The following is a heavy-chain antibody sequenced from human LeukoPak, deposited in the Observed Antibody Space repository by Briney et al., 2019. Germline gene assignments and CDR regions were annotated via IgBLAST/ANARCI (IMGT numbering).Heavy chain of an antibody. CDR3: ARGPSIAARYDAFDI. V-gene: IGHV3-48*03. D-gene: IGHD6-6*01. CDR2: ISSSGNTI. Sequence: GGSLRLSCAASEFTFTSYELNWVRQAPGKGLEWVAYISSSGNTISYAASVKGRFTISSENAKHSLYLQVISLRAEDTAVYYCARGPSIAARYDAFDIWGQGTMVTVSS. J-gene: IGHJ3*02. CDR1: EFTFTSYE.